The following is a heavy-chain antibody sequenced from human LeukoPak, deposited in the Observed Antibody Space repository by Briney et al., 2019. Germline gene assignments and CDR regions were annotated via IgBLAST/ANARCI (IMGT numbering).Heavy chain of an antibody. CDR2: TYYSGST. Sequence: SETLSLTCTVSGGSISSYYWSWIRQPPGKGLEWIGYTYYSGSTNYNPSLKSRVTISVDTSKNQFSLNLRSVTAADTALYYCARTPGYSYGYGYFDYWGQGTLVTVSS. V-gene: IGHV4-59*01. CDR1: GGSISSYY. J-gene: IGHJ4*02. CDR3: ARTPGYSYGYGYFDY. D-gene: IGHD5-18*01.